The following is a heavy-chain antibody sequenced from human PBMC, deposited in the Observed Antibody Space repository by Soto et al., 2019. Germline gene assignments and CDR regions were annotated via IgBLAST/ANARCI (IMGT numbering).Heavy chain of an antibody. V-gene: IGHV4-59*01. CDR1: GGSISSFY. CDR2: IYYTGST. Sequence: SETLSLTCTVSGGSISSFYWSWIRQPPGKGLEWIGFIYYTGSTNYNPSLKSRVTMSVDTSKNQFSLKLNSVTAADTAVYYCARDGGSRGDYYFYMDVWGKGTTVTVSS. J-gene: IGHJ6*03. D-gene: IGHD2-15*01. CDR3: ARDGGSRGDYYFYMDV.